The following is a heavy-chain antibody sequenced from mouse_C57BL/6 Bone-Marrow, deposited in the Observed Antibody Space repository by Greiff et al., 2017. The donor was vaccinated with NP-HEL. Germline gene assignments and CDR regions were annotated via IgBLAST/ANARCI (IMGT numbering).Heavy chain of an antibody. J-gene: IGHJ4*01. V-gene: IGHV2-5*01. Sequence: VKLVESGPGLVQPSQSLSITCTVSGFSLTSYGVHWVRQSPGKGLEWLGVIWRGGSTDYNAAFMSRLSITKDNSKSQVFFKMNSLQADDTAIYYCAKKGNEYVYAMDYWGQGTSVTVSS. CDR3: AKKGNEYVYAMDY. CDR1: GFSLTSYG. D-gene: IGHD5-2*01. CDR2: IWRGGST.